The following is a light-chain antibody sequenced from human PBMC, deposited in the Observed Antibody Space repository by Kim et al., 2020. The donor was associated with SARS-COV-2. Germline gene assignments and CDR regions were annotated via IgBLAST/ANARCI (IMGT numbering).Light chain of an antibody. V-gene: IGLV3-9*01. Sequence: SYELTQPLSVSVALGQTARITCGGNNIGSKNVHWYQQEPGPAPVLVIYRDSNRPSGTPERFSGSNSGNTATLTISRAQAGDEADYYCQVWASSTVWVFGGGTQLTVL. CDR3: QVWASSTVWV. J-gene: IGLJ3*02. CDR2: RDS. CDR1: NIGSKN.